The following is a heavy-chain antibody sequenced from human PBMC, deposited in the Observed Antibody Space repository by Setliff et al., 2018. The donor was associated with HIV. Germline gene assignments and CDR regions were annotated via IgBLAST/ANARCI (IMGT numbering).Heavy chain of an antibody. CDR3: ARRGAYGYDYFDY. J-gene: IGHJ4*02. CDR1: GGSFSNYY. Sequence: PSETLSLTCAVYGGSFSNYYWSWIRQIPGKGLEWIGEVVEEGPTNYNPSLKSRVTISIDTSKNQFSLKLTSVTAADTAVYYCARRGAYGYDYFDYWGPGILVTVSS. D-gene: IGHD5-12*01. CDR2: VVEEGPT. V-gene: IGHV4-34*12.